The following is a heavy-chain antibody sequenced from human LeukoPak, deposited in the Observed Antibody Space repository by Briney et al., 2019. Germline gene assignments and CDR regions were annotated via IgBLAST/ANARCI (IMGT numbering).Heavy chain of an antibody. V-gene: IGHV4-34*01. CDR2: INHSGST. CDR3: ARNEGSSGWYHFDY. J-gene: IGHJ4*02. Sequence: KAAETLSLTCAVYGGSFSGYYWSWIRHPPGKGLEWIGEINHSGSTNYNPSLKSRVTISVDTSKNQFSLKLTSVTAADTAVYYCARNEGSSGWYHFDYWGQGTLVTVS. CDR1: GGSFSGYY. D-gene: IGHD6-19*01.